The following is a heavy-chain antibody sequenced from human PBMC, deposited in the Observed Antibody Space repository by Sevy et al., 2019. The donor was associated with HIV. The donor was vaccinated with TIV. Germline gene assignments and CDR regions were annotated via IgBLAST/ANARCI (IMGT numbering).Heavy chain of an antibody. Sequence: GGSLRLSCAASGFTLSSYGMHWVRQAPGKGLEWVAVISYDGSNKYYAHSVKGRFTISRDNSKNTLYLQMNSLRAEDTAVYYCAKDYVWGSYLFYYYGMDVWGQGTTVTVSS. CDR2: ISYDGSNK. D-gene: IGHD3-16*01. CDR3: AKDYVWGSYLFYYYGMDV. V-gene: IGHV3-30*18. CDR1: GFTLSSYG. J-gene: IGHJ6*02.